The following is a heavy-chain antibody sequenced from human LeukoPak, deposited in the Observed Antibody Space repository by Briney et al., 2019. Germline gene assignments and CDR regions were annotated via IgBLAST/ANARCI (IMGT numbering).Heavy chain of an antibody. V-gene: IGHV3-23*01. CDR3: AKDTGSWYSFPYFDY. D-gene: IGHD6-13*01. CDR1: GFTFSSYA. J-gene: IGHJ4*02. CDR2: ISGSGGST. Sequence: GGSLRLSCAASGFTFSSYAMSWVRQAPGKGLEWVSAISGSGGSTYYADSVKGRFTISRDNSKNTLYLQMNSLRAEDTAVYYCAKDTGSWYSFPYFDYWGQGTLSPSPQ.